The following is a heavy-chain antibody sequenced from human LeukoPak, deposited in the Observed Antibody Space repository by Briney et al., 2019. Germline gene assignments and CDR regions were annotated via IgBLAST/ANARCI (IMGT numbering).Heavy chain of an antibody. Sequence: SETLSLTCTVSGGSISSYYWSWIRQPPGKGLEWIGYIYYSGSTNYNPSLKSRVTISVDTSKNQFSLKLSSVTAADTAVYYCARDNKGQREAFDNWGQGTMVTVSS. CDR1: GGSISSYY. D-gene: IGHD2/OR15-2a*01. V-gene: IGHV4-59*01. CDR3: ARDNKGQREAFDN. CDR2: IYYSGST. J-gene: IGHJ3*02.